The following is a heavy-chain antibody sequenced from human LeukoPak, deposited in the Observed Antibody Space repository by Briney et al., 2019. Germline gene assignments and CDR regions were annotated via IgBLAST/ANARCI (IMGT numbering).Heavy chain of an antibody. D-gene: IGHD4-17*01. CDR1: GGSFSGYY. V-gene: IGHV4-34*01. CDR3: ASGPTYGDYLFY. CDR2: INHSGST. J-gene: IGHJ4*02. Sequence: PSETLSLTCAVYGGSFSGYYWSWIRQPPGKGLEWIGEINHSGSTNYNPSLKSRVTISVDTSKNQFSLKLSSVTAADTAVYYCASGPTYGDYLFYWGQGTLVTVSS.